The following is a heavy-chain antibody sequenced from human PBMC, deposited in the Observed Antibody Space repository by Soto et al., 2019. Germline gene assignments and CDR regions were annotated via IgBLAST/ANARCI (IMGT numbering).Heavy chain of an antibody. J-gene: IGHJ4*02. Sequence: GESLKIACAASGFTFSSYAMSWVRQAPGKGLEWVSAISGSGGSTYYADSVKGRFTISRDNSKNTLYLQMNSLRAEDTAVYYCAKDWAAAAGLIDYWGQGTLVTVSS. CDR1: GFTFSSYA. CDR2: ISGSGGST. CDR3: AKDWAAAAGLIDY. D-gene: IGHD6-13*01. V-gene: IGHV3-23*01.